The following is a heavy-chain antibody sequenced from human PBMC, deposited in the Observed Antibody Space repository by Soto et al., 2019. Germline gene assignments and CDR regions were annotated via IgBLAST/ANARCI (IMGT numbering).Heavy chain of an antibody. J-gene: IGHJ4*02. CDR2: IRSKANSYAT. CDR1: GFTFSGSA. Sequence: PGGSLRLSCAASGFTFSGSAMHWVRQASGKGLEWVGRIRSKANSYATAYAASVKGRFTISRDDSKNTAYLQMNSLKTEDTAVYYCTRPGGRGGYDFDYWGQGTLVTVPS. CDR3: TRPGGRGGYDFDY. D-gene: IGHD5-12*01. V-gene: IGHV3-73*01.